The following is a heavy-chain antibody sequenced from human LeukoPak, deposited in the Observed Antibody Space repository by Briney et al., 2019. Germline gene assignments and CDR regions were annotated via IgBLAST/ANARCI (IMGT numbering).Heavy chain of an antibody. Sequence: PGGSLRLSCAASGFTFDDYAMHWVRQAPGKGLEWVSIISWDGGAAYYADSVKGRFTISRDNAKNSLYLQMNSLRAEDTAVYYCAREQNSGYLDWGQGTLVTVSS. J-gene: IGHJ4*02. CDR3: AREQNSGYLD. CDR2: ISWDGGAA. V-gene: IGHV3-43D*03. CDR1: GFTFDDYA. D-gene: IGHD3-22*01.